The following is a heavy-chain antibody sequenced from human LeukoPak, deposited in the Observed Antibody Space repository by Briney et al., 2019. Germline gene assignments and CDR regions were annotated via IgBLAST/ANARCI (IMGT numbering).Heavy chain of an antibody. V-gene: IGHV4-61*05. D-gene: IGHD3-3*01. CDR2: IYYSGST. CDR3: ATTRFGQYYFDY. CDR1: GGSISSSSYY. J-gene: IGHJ4*02. Sequence: SETLSLTCTVSGGSISSSSYYWGWIRQPPGKGLEWIGYIYYSGSTNYNPSLKSRVTISVDTSKNQFSLKLSSVTAADTAVYYCATTRFGQYYFDYWGQGTLVTVSS.